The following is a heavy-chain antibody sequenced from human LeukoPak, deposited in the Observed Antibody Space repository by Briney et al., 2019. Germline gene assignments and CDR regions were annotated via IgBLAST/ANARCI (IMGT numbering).Heavy chain of an antibody. CDR3: ARSYGSGSYFDS. D-gene: IGHD3-10*01. CDR1: GVSINGHY. V-gene: IGHV4-59*11. CDR2: ISYRGST. Sequence: SETLSLTRTVSGVSINGHYWSWIRQPPRKGLELMGYISYRGSTKYNPSLKSRVTISVDTSKNHFSLNLSSVTAADTAVYYCARSYGSGSYFDSWGQGTLVTVSS. J-gene: IGHJ4*02.